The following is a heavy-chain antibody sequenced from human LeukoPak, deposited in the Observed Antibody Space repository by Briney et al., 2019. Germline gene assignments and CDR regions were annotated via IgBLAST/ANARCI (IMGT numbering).Heavy chain of an antibody. D-gene: IGHD3-3*01. V-gene: IGHV3-30*03. CDR2: TSSDLNVK. Sequence: GGSLRLSCAPSGFTFSRHGMHWVRQAPGKGLEWVAVTSSDLNVKLYADSVKGRFTISRDNSRSTLYLQMNSLRAEDTAVYYCARTPRRIGFWSGYPLDYWGQGTLVTVSS. CDR3: ARTPRRIGFWSGYPLDY. CDR1: GFTFSRHG. J-gene: IGHJ4*02.